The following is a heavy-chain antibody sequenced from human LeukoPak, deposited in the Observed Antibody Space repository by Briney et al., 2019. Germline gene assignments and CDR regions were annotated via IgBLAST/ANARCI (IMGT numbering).Heavy chain of an antibody. CDR2: ISGSGDKT. CDR1: GFTFTNYA. J-gene: IGHJ4*02. Sequence: GGSLRPSCAASGFTFTNYAMNWVRQAPGKGLEWVSDISGSGDKTYHADAVKGRFAISKDISKNTLYLQMDRLRVEDTAVYYCIQTYYYDSSGTFDYWGQGTLVTVSS. D-gene: IGHD3-22*01. CDR3: IQTYYYDSSGTFDY. V-gene: IGHV3-23*01.